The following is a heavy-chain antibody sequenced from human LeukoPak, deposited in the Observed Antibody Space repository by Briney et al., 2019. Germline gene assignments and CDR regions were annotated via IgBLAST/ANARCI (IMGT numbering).Heavy chain of an antibody. D-gene: IGHD5-24*01. V-gene: IGHV4-34*01. CDR3: ARGRRDGYRSY. J-gene: IGHJ4*02. CDR1: GGSFSGYY. Sequence: SETLSLTCAVYGGSFSGYYRSWIRQPPGKGLEWIGEINHSGSTNYNPSLKSRVTISVDTSKNQFSLKLSSVTAADTAVYYCARGRRDGYRSYWGQGTLVTVSS. CDR2: INHSGST.